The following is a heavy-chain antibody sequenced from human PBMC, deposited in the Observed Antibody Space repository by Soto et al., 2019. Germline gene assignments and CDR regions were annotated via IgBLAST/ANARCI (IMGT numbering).Heavy chain of an antibody. CDR3: ARDRVVSRHGSYGLDV. Sequence: ASVKVSCKASGYTFTSYGISWVRQAPGQGLEWMGWISAYNGNTNYAQKLQGRVTMTTDTSPSTAYMELRSLRSDDTAVYYCARDRVVSRHGSYGLDVWGQGTTVTVSS. CDR2: ISAYNGNT. D-gene: IGHD1-26*01. CDR1: GYTFTSYG. J-gene: IGHJ6*02. V-gene: IGHV1-18*01.